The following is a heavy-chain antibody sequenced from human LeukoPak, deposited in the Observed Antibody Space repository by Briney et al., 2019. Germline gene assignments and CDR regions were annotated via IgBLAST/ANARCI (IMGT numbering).Heavy chain of an antibody. D-gene: IGHD2-21*02. V-gene: IGHV3-48*04. Sequence: GGSLRLSCVVSGFTFSSYCMNWVRQAPGKGLEWVSYISGNSNTIYYADSVKGRFTISRDNAKNSLYLQMNSLRAEDTAVYYCARESYCGGDCSAFDYWGQGTLVTVSS. CDR2: ISGNSNTI. CDR3: ARESYCGGDCSAFDY. J-gene: IGHJ4*02. CDR1: GFTFSSYC.